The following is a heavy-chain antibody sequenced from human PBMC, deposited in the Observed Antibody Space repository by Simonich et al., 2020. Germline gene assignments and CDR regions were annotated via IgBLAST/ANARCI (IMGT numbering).Heavy chain of an antibody. CDR3: ARDTFLGYCSSTSCYDAFDI. CDR1: GYTFTGYY. V-gene: IGHV1-2*06. D-gene: IGHD2-2*01. Sequence: QVQLVQSGAEVKKPGASVKGYCKASGYTFTGYYMHGVRQAPGQGRELMCQINPNSSGTNYAQKFQGRVTMTRDTSISTAYMELSRLRSDDTAVYYCARDTFLGYCSSTSCYDAFDIWGQGTMVTVSS. CDR2: INPNSSGT. J-gene: IGHJ3*02.